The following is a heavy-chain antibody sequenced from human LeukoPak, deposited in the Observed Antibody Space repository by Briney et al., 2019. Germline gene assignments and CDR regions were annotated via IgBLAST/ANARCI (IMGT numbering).Heavy chain of an antibody. Sequence: SETLSLTCTVSGGSITSSNWWSWVRQPPGKGLEWIGEIYHSGSTNYQPSLKSRVTMSVDKSKDQFSLKLSSVTAADTAVYYCVKRGNVTNFDSWGQGILVTVSS. V-gene: IGHV4-4*02. CDR3: VKRGNVTNFDS. J-gene: IGHJ4*02. D-gene: IGHD4-17*01. CDR2: IYHSGST. CDR1: GGSITSSNW.